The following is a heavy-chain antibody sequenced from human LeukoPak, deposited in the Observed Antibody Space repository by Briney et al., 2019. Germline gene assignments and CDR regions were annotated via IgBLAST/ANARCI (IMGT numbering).Heavy chain of an antibody. CDR1: GGSFSDYY. CDR3: ARDREYCGGDCYSVFDY. J-gene: IGHJ4*02. Sequence: LSLTCAVYGGSFSDYYMSWIRQAPGKGLEWVSYISSSGSTIYYADSVKGRFTISRDNPKNSLYLQMNSLRAEDTAVYYCARDREYCGGDCYSVFDYWGQGTLVTVSS. D-gene: IGHD2-21*02. V-gene: IGHV3-11*01. CDR2: ISSSGSTI.